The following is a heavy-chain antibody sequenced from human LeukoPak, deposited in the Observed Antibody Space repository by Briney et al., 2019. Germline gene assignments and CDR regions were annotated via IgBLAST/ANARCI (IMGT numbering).Heavy chain of an antibody. D-gene: IGHD6-19*01. J-gene: IGHJ4*02. V-gene: IGHV4-39*01. CDR2: IYYSGST. CDR3: ARLQYLGQWLD. CDR1: GGSISSSSYY. Sequence: KTSETLSLTCTVSGGSISSSSYYWGWIRQPPGKGLEWIGSIYYSGSTYYNPSLKSRVTISVDTSKNQFSLKLSSVTAADTAVYYCARLQYLGQWLDWGQGTLVTVSS.